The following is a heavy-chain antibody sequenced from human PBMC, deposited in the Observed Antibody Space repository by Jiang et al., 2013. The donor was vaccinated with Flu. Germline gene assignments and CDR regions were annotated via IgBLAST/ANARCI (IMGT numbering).Heavy chain of an antibody. CDR2: INPSGATT. Sequence: SGAEVKKPGASVKVSCKASGYTFTSYYMHWVRQAPGQGLEWMGIINPSGATTSYARRFQGRVTMTRDRSTSTVYMELSSLRSEDTAVYYCARGVPASITIFGPTRGMDVWGQGTTVTVSS. CDR3: ARGVPASITIFGPTRGMDV. D-gene: IGHD3-3*01. V-gene: IGHV1-46*01. J-gene: IGHJ6*02. CDR1: GYTFTSYY.